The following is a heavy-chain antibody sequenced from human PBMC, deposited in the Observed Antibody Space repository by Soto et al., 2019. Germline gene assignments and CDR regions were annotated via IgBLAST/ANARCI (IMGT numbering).Heavy chain of an antibody. CDR2: IIPIFGTA. CDR3: ARSGYCSGGSCYSYGMDV. D-gene: IGHD2-15*01. J-gene: IGHJ6*02. V-gene: IGHV1-69*01. CDR1: GGTFSSYA. Sequence: QVQLVQSGAEVKKPGSSVKVSCKASGGTFSSYAISWVRQAPGQGLEWMGGIIPIFGTANYAQKFQGRVTITADESTSTAYMELSSLRSEDTAAYYCARSGYCSGGSCYSYGMDVWGQGTTVTVSS.